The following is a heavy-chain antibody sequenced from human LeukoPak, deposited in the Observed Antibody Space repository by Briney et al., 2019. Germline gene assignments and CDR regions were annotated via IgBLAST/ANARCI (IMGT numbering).Heavy chain of an antibody. J-gene: IGHJ4*02. CDR1: GASISGTAYY. V-gene: IGHV4-39*01. Sequence: SETLSLTCTVSGASISGTAYYWGWVRQPPRKGLEWVGNIYYSGSTYYNASLQSRVTISIDTSKNQFSLRLSSVTAADTAMYFCAKSGGYGLIDYWGQGTLVTVSS. CDR2: IYYSGST. D-gene: IGHD1-26*01. CDR3: AKSGGYGLIDY.